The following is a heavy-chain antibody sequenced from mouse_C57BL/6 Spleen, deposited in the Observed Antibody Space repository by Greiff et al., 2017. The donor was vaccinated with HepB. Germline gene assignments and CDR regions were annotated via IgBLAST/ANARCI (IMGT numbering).Heavy chain of an antibody. CDR1: GFSLTSYA. Sequence: VKLVESGPGLVAPSQSLSITCTVSGFSLTSYAISWVRQPPGKGLEWLGVIWTGGGTNYNSALNSRLSISKDNSKSQVFLKMNSLQTDDTARYYCARKGFYDYDPYWYFDVWGTGTTVTVSS. CDR3: ARKGFYDYDPYWYFDV. V-gene: IGHV2-9-1*01. D-gene: IGHD2-4*01. J-gene: IGHJ1*03. CDR2: IWTGGGT.